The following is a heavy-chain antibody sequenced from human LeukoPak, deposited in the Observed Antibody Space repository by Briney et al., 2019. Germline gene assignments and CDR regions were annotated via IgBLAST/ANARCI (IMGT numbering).Heavy chain of an antibody. CDR2: IYYSGST. Sequence: SSETLSLTCTVSGGSISSYYWSWIRQPPGKGLEWIGYIYYSGSTNYNPSLKSRVTISVDTSKNQFSLKLSSVTAADTAVYYCARGAMATTPFFDYWGQGTLVTVSS. J-gene: IGHJ4*02. CDR1: GGSISSYY. D-gene: IGHD5-24*01. CDR3: ARGAMATTPFFDY. V-gene: IGHV4-59*01.